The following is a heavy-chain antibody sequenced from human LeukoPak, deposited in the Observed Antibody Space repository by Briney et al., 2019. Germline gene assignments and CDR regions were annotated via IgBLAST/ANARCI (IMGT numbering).Heavy chain of an antibody. D-gene: IGHD3-3*01. CDR3: ARGFGVVIYFDY. V-gene: IGHV4-38-2*02. Sequence: PSESLSLTCTVSGYSISSGSYWGWIRQPPGEGLEWIGSIHHSGSIYSNPSLKSRVTISVDTSKSQFSLKLRSVTAADTAVYYCARGFGVVIYFDYWGQGTLVTVSS. J-gene: IGHJ4*02. CDR2: IHHSGSI. CDR1: GYSISSGSY.